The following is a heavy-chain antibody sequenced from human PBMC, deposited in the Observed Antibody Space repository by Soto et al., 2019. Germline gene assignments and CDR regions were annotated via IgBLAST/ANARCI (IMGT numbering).Heavy chain of an antibody. CDR3: ARSPARSLWSGYLEPGTANVALDP. CDR2: IYYSGST. J-gene: IGHJ5*02. V-gene: IGHV4-31*03. Sequence: LSLTCTVSGGSISSGGYYWSWIRQHPGKGLEWIGYIYYSGSTYYNPSLKSRVTISVDTSKNQFSLKLSSVTAADTAVYYCARSPARSLWSGYLEPGTANVALDPWGQGTLVTVSS. CDR1: GGSISSGGYY. D-gene: IGHD3-3*01.